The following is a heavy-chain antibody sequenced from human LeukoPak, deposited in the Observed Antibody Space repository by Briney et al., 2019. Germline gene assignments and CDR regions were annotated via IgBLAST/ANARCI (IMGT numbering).Heavy chain of an antibody. CDR3: ARAGYTVTIDY. CDR2: ISDYNGNT. J-gene: IGHJ4*02. CDR1: GYTFTSYG. D-gene: IGHD4-11*01. V-gene: IGHV1-18*01. Sequence: GSVKVSCKASGYTFTSYGFSGVGQAPAKGLAWMGWISDYNGNTNYAQKLQGRVTMTTDTSTSTAYMELRSLRSDDTAVYYCARAGYTVTIDYWGQGTLVTVSS.